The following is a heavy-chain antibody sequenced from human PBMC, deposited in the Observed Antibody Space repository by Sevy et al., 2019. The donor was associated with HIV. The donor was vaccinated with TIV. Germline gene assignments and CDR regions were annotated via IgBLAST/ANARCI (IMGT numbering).Heavy chain of an antibody. D-gene: IGHD3-10*01. CDR2: TYYKSKWYN. V-gene: IGHV6-1*01. J-gene: IGHJ4*02. CDR1: GDSVSTYSAA. CDR3: ARESRWFFFHFDY. Sequence: SQTLSLTCAISGDSVSTYSAAWNWIRQSASRGLEWLGRTYYKSKWYNDYALSVKSRISINPDTPTNQISLQLNSVTPEDMAVYYCARESRWFFFHFDYWGQGTLVTVSS.